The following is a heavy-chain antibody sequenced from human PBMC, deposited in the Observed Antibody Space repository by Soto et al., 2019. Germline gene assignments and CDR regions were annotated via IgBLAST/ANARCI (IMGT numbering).Heavy chain of an antibody. CDR3: ARHPSDFWFDP. CDR1: GGSISSYY. D-gene: IGHD2-21*02. J-gene: IGHJ5*02. Sequence: SETLSLTCTVSGGSISSYYWSWIRQPPGKGLEWIGYIYYSGSTNYNPSLKSRVTISVDTSKNQFSLKLSSVTAADTAVYYCARHPSDFWFDPWGQGTLVTISS. CDR2: IYYSGST. V-gene: IGHV4-59*08.